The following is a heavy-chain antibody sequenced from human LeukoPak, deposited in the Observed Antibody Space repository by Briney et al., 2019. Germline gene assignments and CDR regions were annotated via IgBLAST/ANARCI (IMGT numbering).Heavy chain of an antibody. CDR1: GFTFSSYA. J-gene: IGHJ4*02. CDR3: ARDIRYSGYVSPVDY. D-gene: IGHD5-12*01. V-gene: IGHV3-30-3*01. CDR2: ISYDGSNK. Sequence: PGGSLRLSCAASGFTFSSYAMHWVRQAPGKGLEWVAVISYDGSNKYYADSVKGRFTISRDNSKNTLYLQMNSLRAEDTAVYYCARDIRYSGYVSPVDYWGQGTLVTVSS.